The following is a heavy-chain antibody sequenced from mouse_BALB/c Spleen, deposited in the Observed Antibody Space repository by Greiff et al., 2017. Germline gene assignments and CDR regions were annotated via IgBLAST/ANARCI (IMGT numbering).Heavy chain of an antibody. J-gene: IGHJ2*01. CDR2: ISSGSSTI. V-gene: IGHV5-17*02. CDR1: GFTFSSFG. CDR3: AINYVGFFDY. D-gene: IGHD2-1*01. Sequence: EVKLVESGGGLVQPGGSRKLSCAASGFTFSSFGMHWVRQAPEKGLEWVAYISSGSSTIYYADTVKGRFTISRDNPKNTLFLQMTSLRSEDTAMYYCAINYVGFFDYWGQGTTLTVSS.